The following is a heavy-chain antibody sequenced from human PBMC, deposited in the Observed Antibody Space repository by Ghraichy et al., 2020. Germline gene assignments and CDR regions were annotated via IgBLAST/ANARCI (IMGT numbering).Heavy chain of an antibody. D-gene: IGHD3-22*01. J-gene: IGHJ4*02. CDR2: IWNDGSIR. CDR3: ARDDDSFRNDFDY. CDR1: GFTFSTYG. V-gene: IGHV3-33*01. Sequence: GESLNISCAASGFTFSTYGMHWVRQAPGKGPEWVAVIWNDGSIRYYADSVRDRFTISRDNSKNTLYLQMDSLRAEDTAVYYCARDDDSFRNDFDYWGQGTLVTVSS.